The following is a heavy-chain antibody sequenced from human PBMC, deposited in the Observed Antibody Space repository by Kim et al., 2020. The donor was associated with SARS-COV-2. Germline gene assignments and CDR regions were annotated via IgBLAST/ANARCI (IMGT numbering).Heavy chain of an antibody. Sequence: SETLSLTCAVSGGSINSSNWWSWFRQPPGKGLEGSGEIYHSGSTNYNPSLKSRVTISVDKSKNQFSLKLSSVTAADTAVYYCGGEMGWCDPLGQGTLVTVSS. V-gene: IGHV4-4*02. CDR1: GGSINSSNW. CDR2: IYHSGST. CDR3: GGEMGWCDP. D-gene: IGHD2-8*01. J-gene: IGHJ5*02.